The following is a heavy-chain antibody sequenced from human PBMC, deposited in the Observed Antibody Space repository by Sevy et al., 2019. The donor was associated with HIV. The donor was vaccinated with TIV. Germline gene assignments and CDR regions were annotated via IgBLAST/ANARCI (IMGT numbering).Heavy chain of an antibody. CDR1: GDSVSSNSAA. V-gene: IGHV6-1*01. CDR3: ARDGYIVERGAFDI. Sequence: SQTLSLTCAISGDSVSSNSAAWNWIRQSPSRGLEWLGRTYYRSKWYNDYAVSVKSRITINPDTSKNQYSLQLNSVTPEDTAVYYCARDGYIVERGAFDIWGQGTMVTVSS. CDR2: TYYRSKWYN. D-gene: IGHD5-12*01. J-gene: IGHJ3*02.